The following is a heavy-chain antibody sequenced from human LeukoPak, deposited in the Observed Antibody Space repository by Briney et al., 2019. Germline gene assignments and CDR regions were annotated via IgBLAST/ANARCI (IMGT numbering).Heavy chain of an antibody. CDR2: IGSSSSDI. CDR1: EFTLSSYA. D-gene: IGHD4-23*01. V-gene: IGHV3-21*01. CDR3: VTDYGGSSGAFDI. Sequence: GESLRLSCTGSEFTLSSYAMNWVRRAPGQGLEWVSSIGSSSSDIYYTDSVKGRFTISRDNAKNSLYLQMNSLRAEDTAVYHCVTDYGGSSGAFDIWGHGTMVTVSS. J-gene: IGHJ3*02.